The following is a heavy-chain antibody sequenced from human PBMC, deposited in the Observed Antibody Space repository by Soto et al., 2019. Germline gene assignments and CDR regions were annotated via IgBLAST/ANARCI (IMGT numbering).Heavy chain of an antibody. D-gene: IGHD2-15*01. V-gene: IGHV3-30-3*01. CDR3: ASMPGSGVGELANWFDP. Sequence: PGGSLRLSCAASGFTFISHGMHWVRQAPGKGLEWVAVISYDGSKKYYADSVKGRFTISRDNSKNTLYLQMNSLRVEDTAVYYCASMPGSGVGELANWFDPWGQGTLVTVSS. CDR1: GFTFISHG. CDR2: ISYDGSKK. J-gene: IGHJ5*02.